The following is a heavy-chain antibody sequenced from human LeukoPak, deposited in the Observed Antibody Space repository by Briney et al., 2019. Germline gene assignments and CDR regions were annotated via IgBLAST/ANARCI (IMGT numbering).Heavy chain of an antibody. D-gene: IGHD3-22*01. Sequence: GASVKVSCKASGGTFSSYAISWVRQAPGQGLEWMGRIIPILGIANYAQKFQGRVTITADKSTSTAYMELSSLRSEDTAVCYCAREDYYDSSGYYGDAFDIWGQGTMVTVSS. CDR1: GGTFSSYA. J-gene: IGHJ3*02. V-gene: IGHV1-69*04. CDR3: AREDYYDSSGYYGDAFDI. CDR2: IIPILGIA.